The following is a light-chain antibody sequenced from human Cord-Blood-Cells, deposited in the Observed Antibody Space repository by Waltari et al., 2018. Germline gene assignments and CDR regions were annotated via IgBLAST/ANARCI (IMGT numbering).Light chain of an antibody. CDR3: AACDDSLSGRV. V-gene: IGLV1-47*01. CDR1: SSNIGSNY. Sequence: QSVLTQPPSASGTPGQRVTISCSGSSSNIGSNYVYWYQQLPGTAPKLLIFRNNQRPSGVPDRFSGSKCGTSASLAISVLRSEDEADYYCAACDDSLSGRVFGGGTKLTVL. CDR2: RNN. J-gene: IGLJ3*02.